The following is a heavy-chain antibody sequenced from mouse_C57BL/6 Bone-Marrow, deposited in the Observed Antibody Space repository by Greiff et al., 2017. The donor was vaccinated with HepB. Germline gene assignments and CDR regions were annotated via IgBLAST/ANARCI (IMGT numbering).Heavy chain of an antibody. J-gene: IGHJ3*01. CDR1: GYSITSGYY. CDR3: ARGPYDYGAY. Sequence: EVQLQQSGPGLVKPSQSLSLTCSVTGYSITSGYYWNWIRQFPGNKLEWMGYISYDGSNNYNPSLKNRISITRDTSKNQFFLKLNSVTTEDTATYYCARGPYDYGAYWGQGTLVTVSA. V-gene: IGHV3-6*01. CDR2: ISYDGSN. D-gene: IGHD2-4*01.